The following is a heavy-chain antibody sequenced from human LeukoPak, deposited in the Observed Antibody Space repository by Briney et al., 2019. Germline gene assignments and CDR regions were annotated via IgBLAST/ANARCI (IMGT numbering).Heavy chain of an antibody. CDR1: GVSISTNY. D-gene: IGHD5-12*01. Sequence: SETLSLTSTVSGVSISTNYWSWIRQPPGQGLEWSGYIYYSGSTNYNPSLKSLVTISVDTPKTQYSLKLSSVTAADSAVYYCASVWGDSGYDWSPFQDWGQGTLVTVSS. J-gene: IGHJ1*01. V-gene: IGHV4-59*01. CDR3: ASVWGDSGYDWSPFQD. CDR2: IYYSGST.